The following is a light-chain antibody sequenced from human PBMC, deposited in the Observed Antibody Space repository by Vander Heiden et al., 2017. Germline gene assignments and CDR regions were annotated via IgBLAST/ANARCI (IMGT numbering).Light chain of an antibody. CDR3: SSYTSGSSPDVL. J-gene: IGLJ2*01. CDR2: DVS. V-gene: IGLV2-14*03. CDR1: NSDVGASEY. Sequence: QSALTQPASVSGSPGQSITISCTGTNSDVGASEYVSWYQHHPGKAPKLIIYDVSYRPSGVSNRFSGSKSGNTASLTLSGLQADDESDYFCSSYTSGSSPDVLFGGGTKLTVL.